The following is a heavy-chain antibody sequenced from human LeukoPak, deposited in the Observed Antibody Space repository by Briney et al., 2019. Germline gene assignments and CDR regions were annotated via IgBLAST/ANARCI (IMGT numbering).Heavy chain of an antibody. CDR2: ISYDGSNK. J-gene: IGHJ4*02. CDR3: ARGGYTNYFDSSGYYYEYGDY. Sequence: PGGSLRLSCAASGFTFSNYAMHWVRQAPGKGLEWVAVISYDGSNKYYADSVKGRFTISRDNPKNTLYLQMNSLRAEDTAVYYCARGGYTNYFDSSGYYYEYGDYWGQGTLVTVSS. D-gene: IGHD3-22*01. CDR1: GFTFSNYA. V-gene: IGHV3-30-3*01.